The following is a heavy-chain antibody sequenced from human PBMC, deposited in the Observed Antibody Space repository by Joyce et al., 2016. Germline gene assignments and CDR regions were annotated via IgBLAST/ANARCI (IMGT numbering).Heavy chain of an antibody. J-gene: IGHJ4*02. V-gene: IGHV3-30*18. D-gene: IGHD6-25*01. CDR3: AKDRETSAVLDF. Sequence: QAQLVESGGGVVQPGRSMRLSCAVSGFTVRSYGMHWVRQDPGKGLEWWAVISNDGKNKNYADSGKGRFTVSRDNSKKILSLQMNSLRPEDTAVYYCAKDRETSAVLDFWGQGTPVTVSS. CDR1: GFTVRSYG. CDR2: ISNDGKNK.